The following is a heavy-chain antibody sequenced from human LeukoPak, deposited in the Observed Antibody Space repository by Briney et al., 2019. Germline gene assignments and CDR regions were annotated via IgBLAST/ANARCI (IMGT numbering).Heavy chain of an antibody. CDR2: IYSGDNT. J-gene: IGHJ4*02. CDR1: GFTVSTNY. CDR3: ARDRSFHYSDNSEGGY. Sequence: GGSLRLSCAASGFTVSTNYMSWVRQAPGKGLEWVSVIYSGDNTYYADSVKGRFTISRDISKNTLYLQMNSLRAEDTAVYYCARDRSFHYSDNSEGGYWGQGTLVTVSS. V-gene: IGHV3-66*01. D-gene: IGHD3-22*01.